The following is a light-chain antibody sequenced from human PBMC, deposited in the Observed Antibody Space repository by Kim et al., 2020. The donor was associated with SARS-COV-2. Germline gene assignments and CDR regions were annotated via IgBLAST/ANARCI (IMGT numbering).Light chain of an antibody. CDR1: SSDVGSYNR. Sequence: GQSVPITCNGTSSDVGSYNRVSWYQQPPGTAPKLMIYEVSNRPSGVPDRFSGSKSGNTASLTISGLQAEDEADYYCSSYTSSSTWVFGGGTQLTVL. CDR2: EVS. J-gene: IGLJ3*02. CDR3: SSYTSSSTWV. V-gene: IGLV2-18*02.